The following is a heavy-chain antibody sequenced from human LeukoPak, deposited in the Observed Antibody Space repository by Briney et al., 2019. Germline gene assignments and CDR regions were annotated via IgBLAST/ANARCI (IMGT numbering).Heavy chain of an antibody. CDR3: ARVSLATAMAGY. CDR1: GGSISSGGYY. Sequence: SQTLSLTCTVSGGSISSGGYYWSWIRQHPGKGLEWIGYIYYSGSTYYNPSLKSRVTISVDTSKNQLSLKLSSVTAADTAVYYCARVSLATAMAGYWGQGTLVTVSS. D-gene: IGHD5-18*01. J-gene: IGHJ4*02. V-gene: IGHV4-31*03. CDR2: IYYSGST.